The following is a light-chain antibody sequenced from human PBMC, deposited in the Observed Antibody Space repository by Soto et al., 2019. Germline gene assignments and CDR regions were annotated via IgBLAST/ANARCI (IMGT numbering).Light chain of an antibody. CDR3: QQYGSSPLT. CDR1: QNINSDY. J-gene: IGKJ4*01. V-gene: IGKV3-20*01. CDR2: GAS. Sequence: EIVLTPSPGTLSLSPGERATLSCRASQNINSDYFAWYQQKPGQAPRLLIFGASTRATGIPARFSGSGSGTDFTLTISSLEPEDFAVYYCQQYGSSPLTFDGGTKVDIK.